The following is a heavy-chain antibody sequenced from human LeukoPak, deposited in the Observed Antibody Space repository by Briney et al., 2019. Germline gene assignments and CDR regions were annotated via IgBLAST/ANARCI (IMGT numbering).Heavy chain of an antibody. D-gene: IGHD3-10*01. CDR3: ARDTASPYYCGSGGYGMDV. V-gene: IGHV3-20*01. CDR1: GFTFYDYV. CDR2: ILCNGGST. J-gene: IGHJ6*02. Sequence: GGSLRLSCVVSGFTFYDYVISWGRPAPGKGLEWVSGILCNGGSTVYADSVTGRFTISRDKDKNSLYLQMNSLRAEDTALYHCARDTASPYYCGSGGYGMDVWGQGTTVTVSS.